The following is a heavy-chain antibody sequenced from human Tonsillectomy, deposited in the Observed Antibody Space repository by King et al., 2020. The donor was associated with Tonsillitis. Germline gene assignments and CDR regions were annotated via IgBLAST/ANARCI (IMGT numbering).Heavy chain of an antibody. CDR2: ISYDGSNK. J-gene: IGHJ5*02. D-gene: IGHD6-13*01. Sequence: QLVQSGGGVVQPGRSLRLSCAASGFTFSSYDMHWVRQAPGKGLEWVAVISYDGSNKYYADSVKGRFTISRDNAKNTLYLQMNSLRAEDTAVYYCAREGMYSSSWFDKWFDPWGQGTLVTVSS. CDR3: AREGMYSSSWFDKWFDP. CDR1: GFTFSSYD. V-gene: IGHV3-30*04.